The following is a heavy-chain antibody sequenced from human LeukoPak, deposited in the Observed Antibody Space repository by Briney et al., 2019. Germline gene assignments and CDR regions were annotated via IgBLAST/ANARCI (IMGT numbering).Heavy chain of an antibody. CDR1: GGSISSYY. Sequence: SETLSLTCTVSGGSISSYYWSWIRQPPGKGLEWIGYIYYSGSTNCNPSLKSRVTISVDTSKNQFSLKLSSVTAADTAVYYCARGSVEYSSSSGFDYWGQGTLVTVSS. V-gene: IGHV4-59*01. D-gene: IGHD6-6*01. CDR3: ARGSVEYSSSSGFDY. J-gene: IGHJ4*02. CDR2: IYYSGST.